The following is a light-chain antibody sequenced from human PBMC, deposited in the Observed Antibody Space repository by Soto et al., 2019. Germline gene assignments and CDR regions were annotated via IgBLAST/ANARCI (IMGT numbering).Light chain of an antibody. CDR2: EVS. V-gene: IGLV2-14*01. CDR1: SSDVGGYNY. J-gene: IGLJ3*02. CDR3: SSYTSSSTWV. Sequence: QSALTQTASVSGSPGQSITISCTGSSSDVGGYNYVSWYQQHPGKAPKLMISEVSNRPSGVSNRFSGSKSGNTASLTISGLQAEDEADYYCSSYTSSSTWVFGGGTKVTVL.